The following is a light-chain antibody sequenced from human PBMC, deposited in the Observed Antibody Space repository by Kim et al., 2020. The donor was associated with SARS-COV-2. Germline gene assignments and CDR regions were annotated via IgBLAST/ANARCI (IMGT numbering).Light chain of an antibody. J-gene: IGKJ3*01. Sequence: ASVGDRVTITCQASHDITTSLNWYQQKPGKAPKLLIYDSTNLETGVSSRFSGSESETDFTFTISSLQPEDIATYYCQQFDNLPFTFGPGTKVDIK. CDR3: QQFDNLPFT. CDR2: DST. V-gene: IGKV1-33*01. CDR1: HDITTS.